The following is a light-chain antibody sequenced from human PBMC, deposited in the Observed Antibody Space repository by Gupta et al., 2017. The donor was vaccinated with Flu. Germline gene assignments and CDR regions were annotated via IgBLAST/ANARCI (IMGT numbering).Light chain of an antibody. CDR1: QNVSYNY. CDR2: DAS. J-gene: IGKJ1*01. V-gene: IGKV3-20*01. Sequence: GTLALSQGESATLSCRASQNVSYNYLAWYNQKPGQAPRLLIYDASRRATDVPDRFSGSGSGTDFTLTVSGLEPEDFAVFYCLQEGRSPRTFGQGTRV. CDR3: LQEGRSPRT.